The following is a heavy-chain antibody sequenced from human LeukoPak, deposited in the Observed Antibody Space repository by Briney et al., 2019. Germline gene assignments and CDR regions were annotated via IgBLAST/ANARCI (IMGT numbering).Heavy chain of an antibody. CDR1: GGSISSYY. J-gene: IGHJ5*02. V-gene: IGHV4-4*07. Sequence: AETLSLTCTVSGGSISSYYWSWIRQPAGKGLEWIGRIHTSGSTNYNPSLKSRVTMSVDTSKNQFSLKLSSVTAADTAVYYCARYFDWLLWSWFDPWGQGTLVTVSS. CDR3: ARYFDWLLWSWFDP. CDR2: IHTSGST. D-gene: IGHD3-9*01.